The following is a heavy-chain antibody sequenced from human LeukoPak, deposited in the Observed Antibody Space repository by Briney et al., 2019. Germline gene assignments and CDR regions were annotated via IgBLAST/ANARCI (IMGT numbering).Heavy chain of an antibody. V-gene: IGHV3-21*01. D-gene: IGHD4-17*01. CDR2: ISSSSSYI. Sequence: GGSLRLSCAASGFTFSSYSMNWVRQAPGKGLEWVSSISSSSSYIYYADSVKGRFTISRDNAKNSLYLQMNSLRAEDTAVYYCARGPPTHYGDLYYFDYWGQGTLVTVSS. CDR3: ARGPPTHYGDLYYFDY. J-gene: IGHJ4*02. CDR1: GFTFSSYS.